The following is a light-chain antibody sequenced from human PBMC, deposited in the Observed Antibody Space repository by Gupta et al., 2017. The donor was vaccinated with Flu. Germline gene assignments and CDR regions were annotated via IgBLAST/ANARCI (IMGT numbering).Light chain of an antibody. J-gene: IGKJ3*01. CDR3: HRCANGRT. V-gene: IGKV3-11*01. Sequence: SPAALSLSPGERATLSCRASQSVSNSLAWYQQKPGQAPRLLIYDASNRASGVPVRFRGSGSGTDFSLSISSLEPEDFAVYYFHRCANGRTFGHGTKVDIK. CDR2: DAS. CDR1: QSVSNS.